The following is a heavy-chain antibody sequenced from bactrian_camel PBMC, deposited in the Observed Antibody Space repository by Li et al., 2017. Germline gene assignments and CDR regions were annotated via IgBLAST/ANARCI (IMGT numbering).Heavy chain of an antibody. Sequence: HVQLVESGGGLVQPGGSLRLSCAASGFAFSSHYVNWVRQAPGMGLERVSSISGGSSTYYANSVKGRFTIARDNTKNTVYLQMLSLKSEDTALYYCAAGPWYTDEYKYWGQGTQVTVS. J-gene: IGHJ4*01. CDR3: AAGPWYTDEYKY. CDR2: ISGGSST. V-gene: IGHV3-2*01. CDR1: GFAFSSHY. D-gene: IGHD6*01.